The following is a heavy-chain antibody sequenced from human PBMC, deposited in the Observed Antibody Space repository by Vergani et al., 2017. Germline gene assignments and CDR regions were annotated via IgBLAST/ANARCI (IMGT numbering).Heavy chain of an antibody. D-gene: IGHD3-22*01. V-gene: IGHV1-46*01. CDR1: GYTFTSYY. CDR2: INPSGGST. CDR3: ASGYYDSSATDAFDI. Sequence: QVQLVQSGAEVKKPGASVRVSCKASGYTFTSYYMHWVRQAPGQGLEWMGIINPSGGSTSYAQKFQGRVTMTRDTSTSTVYMELSSLRSEDTAVYYCASGYYDSSATDAFDIWGQGTMVTVSS. J-gene: IGHJ3*02.